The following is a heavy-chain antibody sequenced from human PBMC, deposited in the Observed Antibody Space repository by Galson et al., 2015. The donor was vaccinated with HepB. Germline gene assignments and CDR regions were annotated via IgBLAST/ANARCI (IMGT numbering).Heavy chain of an antibody. Sequence: SLRLSCAASGFMFNSAWMSWVRQTPGKGLEWVGRIKSKTDGETTDYAAPVKGRFTISRDDSKETLYLQMNNLKVEDAGIYFCTTDVMFQLLFFYWDQGTLVTVSS. V-gene: IGHV3-15*01. J-gene: IGHJ4*02. CDR3: TTDVMFQLLFFY. D-gene: IGHD2-2*01. CDR2: IKSKTDGETT. CDR1: GFMFNSAW.